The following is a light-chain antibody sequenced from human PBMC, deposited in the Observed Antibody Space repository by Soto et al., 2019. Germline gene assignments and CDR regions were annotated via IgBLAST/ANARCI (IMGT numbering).Light chain of an antibody. V-gene: IGKV1-39*01. CDR3: QQSYSTPLV. J-gene: IGKJ3*01. Sequence: DIPMTQSPSSLSASVGDRVTITCRASQSISSYLNWYQQKPGKAPKLLIYAASSLQSGVPSRFSGSGSGTDLPLTISSLPPEDFAAYYCQQSYSTPLVFGPGTKVDIK. CDR2: AAS. CDR1: QSISSY.